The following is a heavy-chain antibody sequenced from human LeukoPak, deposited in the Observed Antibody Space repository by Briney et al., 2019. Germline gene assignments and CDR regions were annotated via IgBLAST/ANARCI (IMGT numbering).Heavy chain of an antibody. D-gene: IGHD5-12*01. CDR1: GYTFTGYY. J-gene: IGHJ4*02. Sequence: ASVKVSSKASGYTFTGYYMHWVRQAPGQGLEWMGWINPNSGGTNYAQKFQGRVTMTRDTSISTAYMELSRLRSDDTAVYYCARGRSVATIYYFDYWGQGTLVTVSS. CDR3: ARGRSVATIYYFDY. CDR2: INPNSGGT. V-gene: IGHV1-2*02.